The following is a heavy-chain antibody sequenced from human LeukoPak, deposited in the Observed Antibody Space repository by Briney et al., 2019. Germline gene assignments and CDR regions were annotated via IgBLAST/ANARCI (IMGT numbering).Heavy chain of an antibody. CDR2: IYKSGST. V-gene: IGHV4-61*02. J-gene: IGHJ4*02. D-gene: IGHD2-15*01. CDR3: ARLSGPPGHYFDY. Sequence: SQTLSLTCTVSGGSISSGSYFWNWIRQPAGKGLEWIGRIYKSGSTYYNPSLKSRVTISVDTSKNQFSLKLSSVTAADTAVYYCARLSGPPGHYFDYWGQGTLVTASS. CDR1: GGSISSGSYF.